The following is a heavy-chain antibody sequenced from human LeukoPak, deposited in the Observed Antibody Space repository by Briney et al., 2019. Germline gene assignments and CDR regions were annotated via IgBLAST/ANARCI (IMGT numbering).Heavy chain of an antibody. J-gene: IGHJ6*03. CDR2: IIPIFGTA. CDR3: ARGEQGIVVVPAAIPYYYYMDV. Sequence: SVKVSCKASGYTFTSYAISWVRQAPGQGLEWMGGIIPIFGTANYAQKFQGRVTITADESTSTAYMELSSLRSEDTAVYYCARGEQGIVVVPAAIPYYYYMDVWGKGTTVTVSS. D-gene: IGHD2-2*02. V-gene: IGHV1-69*13. CDR1: GYTFTSYA.